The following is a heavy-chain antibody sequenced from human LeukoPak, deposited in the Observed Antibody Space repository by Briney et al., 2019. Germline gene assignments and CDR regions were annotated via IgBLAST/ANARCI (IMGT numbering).Heavy chain of an antibody. D-gene: IGHD6-19*01. CDR2: FYHSGYT. J-gene: IGHJ4*02. Sequence: SETLSLTCTVSGGSMKTYYWSWIRQPPGKGLECIGYFYHSGYTNYKPSLKSRVTMSVDTSKNQLYLKLTSVTTADTAVYYCARAPATSRQWLIPMASFDYWGQGTLVTVSS. V-gene: IGHV4-59*01. CDR1: GGSMKTYY. CDR3: ARAPATSRQWLIPMASFDY.